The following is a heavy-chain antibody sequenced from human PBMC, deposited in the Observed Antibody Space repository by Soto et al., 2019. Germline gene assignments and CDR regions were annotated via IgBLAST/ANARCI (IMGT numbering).Heavy chain of an antibody. J-gene: IGHJ4*02. CDR3: ARLRYSYDGYGGFYYFDY. CDR2: IYYSGGT. CDR1: GGYISSGYF. Sequence: SAPLSLTCTVSGGYISSGYFWSWIRQRPGKGLEWIGNIYYSGGTYSNPSLESRVVMSVDTSKNEFTLKVNSVTASDTAMYYCARLRYSYDGYGGFYYFDYWGQGTLVTVSS. V-gene: IGHV4-31*03. D-gene: IGHD5-18*01.